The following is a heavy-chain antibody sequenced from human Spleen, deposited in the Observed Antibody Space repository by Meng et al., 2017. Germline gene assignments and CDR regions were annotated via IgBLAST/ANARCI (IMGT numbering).Heavy chain of an antibody. CDR1: GFTFSNAW. D-gene: IGHD3-22*01. V-gene: IGHV3-15*01. CDR2: IKSKTDDGTT. Sequence: GESLKISCAASGFTFSNAWMSWVRQAPGKGLEWVGRIKSKTDDGTTDYAAPVKGRFTISRDDSKNTLYLQMNSLKTEDTAVYYCTADGPIVVVINVGFQHWGQGTLVTVSS. CDR3: TADGPIVVVINVGFQH. J-gene: IGHJ1*01.